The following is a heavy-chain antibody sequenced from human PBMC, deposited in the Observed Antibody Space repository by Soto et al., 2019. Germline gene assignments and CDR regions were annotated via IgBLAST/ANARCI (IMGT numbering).Heavy chain of an antibody. V-gene: IGHV4-34*01. Sequence: SETLSLTCTVYGGSFTFSGFYWSWIRQPPGKGLEWIGEINHSGSTNYNPSLESRVTISLDTSKKQFSLDLTSVTAADTAVYYCVRGRILRLRFGDFDSWGQGTLVTVSS. J-gene: IGHJ4*02. CDR2: INHSGST. D-gene: IGHD5-12*01. CDR3: VRGRILRLRFGDFDS. CDR1: GGSFTFSGFY.